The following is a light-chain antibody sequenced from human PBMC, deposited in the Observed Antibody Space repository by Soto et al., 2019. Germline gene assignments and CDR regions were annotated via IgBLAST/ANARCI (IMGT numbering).Light chain of an antibody. CDR3: QHYNSYSEA. CDR1: QGISSY. Sequence: DIQMTQSPSTLPASVGDRVTITCRASQGISSYLSWYQQKPGKAPKLLIYKASSLETGVPSRFSGSGSGTEFTLTISSLQPDDFATYYCQHYNSYSEAFGQGTKVDI. J-gene: IGKJ1*01. V-gene: IGKV1-5*03. CDR2: KAS.